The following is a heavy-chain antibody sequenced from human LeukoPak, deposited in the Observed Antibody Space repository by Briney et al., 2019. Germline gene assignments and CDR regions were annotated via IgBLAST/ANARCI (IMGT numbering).Heavy chain of an antibody. CDR2: ISYDGSNK. J-gene: IGHJ4*02. CDR3: ARDLRYSSSWDFDY. V-gene: IGHV3-30*04. Sequence: PGGSLRLSCAASGFTFSSYAMHWVRQAPGKGLEWVAVISYDGSNKYYADSVKGRFTISRDNSKNTLYLQMNSLRAEDTAVYYCARDLRYSSSWDFDYWGQGTLVTVSS. CDR1: GFTFSSYA. D-gene: IGHD6-13*01.